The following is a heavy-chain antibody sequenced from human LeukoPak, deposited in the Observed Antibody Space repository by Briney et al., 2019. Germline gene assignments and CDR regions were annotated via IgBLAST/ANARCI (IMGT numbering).Heavy chain of an antibody. Sequence: GGSLRLSCAASGFTFSSYAMSWVRQAPGKGLEWVSAISGSGGSTYYADSVKGRFTISRDNSKNTLYLQMNSLRAEDTAVYYCAKDTIRGVAQYYFDYWGQGTLVTVSS. D-gene: IGHD3-10*01. CDR1: GFTFSSYA. V-gene: IGHV3-23*01. CDR2: ISGSGGST. CDR3: AKDTIRGVAQYYFDY. J-gene: IGHJ4*02.